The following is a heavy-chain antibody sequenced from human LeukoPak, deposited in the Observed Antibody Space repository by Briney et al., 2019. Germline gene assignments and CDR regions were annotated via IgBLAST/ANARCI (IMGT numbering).Heavy chain of an antibody. CDR1: GGSFSGYY. D-gene: IGHD3-10*01. V-gene: IGHV4-34*01. Sequence: SETLSLTCAVYGGSFSGYYWSWIRQPPGKGLEWIGEINHSGSTNYNPSLKSRVTISVDTSKNQFSLKLSSVTAADTAVYYCARHFTRITMVRGVPTRSPPFDPWGQGTLVTVSS. CDR3: ARHFTRITMVRGVPTRSPPFDP. J-gene: IGHJ5*02. CDR2: INHSGST.